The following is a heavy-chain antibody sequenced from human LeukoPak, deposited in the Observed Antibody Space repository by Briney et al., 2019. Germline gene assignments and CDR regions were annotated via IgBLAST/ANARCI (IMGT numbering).Heavy chain of an antibody. CDR2: VNSNGGST. D-gene: IGHD3-16*02. J-gene: IGHJ4*02. V-gene: IGHV3-23*01. CDR1: GFSFSTYA. CDR3: AKSLYGGCDY. Sequence: GGSLRLSCAASGFSFSTYAMSWVRQAPGKGLEWVSGVNSNGGSTSYADSVKGRFTIFRDNSKNTVYLQMNSLRVEDTAVYYCAKSLYGGCDYWGQGTVVTVSS.